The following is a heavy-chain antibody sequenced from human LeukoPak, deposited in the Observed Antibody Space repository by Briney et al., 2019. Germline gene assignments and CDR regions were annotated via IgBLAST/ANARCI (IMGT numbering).Heavy chain of an antibody. CDR3: ARGILTGPIYAFDM. CDR1: GGSFSGYY. Sequence: PSETLSLTCAVYGGSFSGYYWSWIRQPPGKGLEWMGEINHSGSTNYNPSLKSRVTISVDTSKNQFSLKLSSVTAADTAVYYCARGILTGPIYAFDMWDQGTMVTVSS. D-gene: IGHD3-9*01. V-gene: IGHV4-34*01. CDR2: INHSGST. J-gene: IGHJ3*02.